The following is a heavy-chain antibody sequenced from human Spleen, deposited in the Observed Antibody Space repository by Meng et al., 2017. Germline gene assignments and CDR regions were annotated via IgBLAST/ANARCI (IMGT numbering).Heavy chain of an antibody. J-gene: IGHJ4*02. CDR1: GYTFTGYH. CDR3: ARDEDISAAGKLFGDY. Sequence: VQRVQSGAEVKKPGASVKVSCKTSGYTFTGYHIHWVRQAPGQGLEWMGRINPNSDDTNYAQKFQGRVTMTRDTSISTAYMELSRLRSDDTAMYYCARDEDISAAGKLFGDYWGQGTLVTVSS. D-gene: IGHD6-13*01. CDR2: INPNSDDT. V-gene: IGHV1-2*06.